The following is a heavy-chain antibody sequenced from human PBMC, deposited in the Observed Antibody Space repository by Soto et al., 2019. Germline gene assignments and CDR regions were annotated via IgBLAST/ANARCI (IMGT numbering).Heavy chain of an antibody. Sequence: GWSLRLSCSASVFTFSSYAMSWFRQAPGKGLEWVSAISGSGGSTYYADSVKGRFTISRDNSKNTLYLQMNSLRAEDTAVYYCAKDPTIFGVVIPWYYGMDVWGQGTTVTVSS. D-gene: IGHD3-3*01. J-gene: IGHJ6*02. V-gene: IGHV3-23*01. CDR1: VFTFSSYA. CDR3: AKDPTIFGVVIPWYYGMDV. CDR2: ISGSGGST.